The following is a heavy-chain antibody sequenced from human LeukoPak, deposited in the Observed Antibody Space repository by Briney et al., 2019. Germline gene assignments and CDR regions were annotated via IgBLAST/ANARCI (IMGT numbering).Heavy chain of an antibody. V-gene: IGHV3-48*01. CDR2: IGPNSRII. Sequence: PGRSLRLSCGASGFSFSRYSMNWVRQAPGEGLQWLSYIGPNSRIIYYTDYVEGRFTISRDNAKNSLYLQMNSLRAEDTAVYYCVRDHNWAFDYWGQGTLVTVSS. J-gene: IGHJ4*02. CDR1: GFSFSRYS. CDR3: VRDHNWAFDY. D-gene: IGHD1-1*01.